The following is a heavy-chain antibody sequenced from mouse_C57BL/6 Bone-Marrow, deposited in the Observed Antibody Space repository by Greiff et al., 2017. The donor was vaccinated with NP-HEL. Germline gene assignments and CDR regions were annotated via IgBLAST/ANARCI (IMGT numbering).Heavy chain of an antibody. J-gene: IGHJ2*01. CDR3: ARDSGYALDD. D-gene: IGHD3-2*02. Sequence: QVQLQQPGTELVKPGASVKLSCKASGYTFTSYWMHWVKQRPGQGLEWIGNINPSNGGTNYNAKFKNQATLTVDKSSSTAYMQLSTLTSEDSAVYSCARDSGYALDDWGQGTTLTVSS. CDR1: GYTFTSYW. V-gene: IGHV1-53*01. CDR2: INPSNGGT.